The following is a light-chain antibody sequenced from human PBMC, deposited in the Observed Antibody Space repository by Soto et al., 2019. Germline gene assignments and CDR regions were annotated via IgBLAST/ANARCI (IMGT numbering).Light chain of an antibody. J-gene: IGKJ4*01. CDR3: QESSKWPALT. CDR1: QCVRIN. Sequence: EIVMTQSPATLSGSPGERATLSCRASQCVRINVAWYQKKPGQGPRLLIYGAVTRATGVPDRFSGSGSGTDFTLTISRLQSEDFAVYYCQESSKWPALTFGGGTKVDFK. V-gene: IGKV3-15*01. CDR2: GAV.